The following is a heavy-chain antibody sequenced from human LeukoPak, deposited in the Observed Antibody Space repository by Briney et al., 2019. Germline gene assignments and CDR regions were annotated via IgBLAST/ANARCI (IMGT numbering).Heavy chain of an antibody. CDR2: IYSGGST. J-gene: IGHJ4*02. Sequence: PGGSLRLSCAASGFTVSSNYMSWVRQAPGKGLEWVSVIYSGGSTYYADSVKGRFTISRDNSKNTLYLLMNSLRAEDTAVYYCAREDNWPFDYWGQGTLVTVSS. CDR3: AREDNWPFDY. CDR1: GFTVSSNY. D-gene: IGHD2-15*01. V-gene: IGHV3-66*01.